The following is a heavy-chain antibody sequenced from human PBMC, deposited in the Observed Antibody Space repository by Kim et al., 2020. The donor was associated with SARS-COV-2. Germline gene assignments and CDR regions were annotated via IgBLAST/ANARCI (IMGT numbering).Heavy chain of an antibody. V-gene: IGHV1-69*13. CDR3: AINYPHQYYYYYYMDV. J-gene: IGHJ6*03. D-gene: IGHD1-7*01. CDR2: IIPIFGTA. Sequence: SVKVSCKASGGTFSSYAISWVRQAPGQGLEWMGGIIPIFGTANYAQKFPGRVTITADESTSTAYMELSSLGSEDTAVYYCAINYPHQYYYYYYMDVWGKGTTVTVSS. CDR1: GGTFSSYA.